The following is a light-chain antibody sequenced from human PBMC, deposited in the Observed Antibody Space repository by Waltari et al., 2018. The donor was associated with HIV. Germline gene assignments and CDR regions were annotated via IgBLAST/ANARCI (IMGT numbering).Light chain of an antibody. CDR1: SSNIGNTY. V-gene: IGLV1-51*01. Sequence: QSALTQPPSVSAVPGQKVTISCSVSSSNIGNTYESWYQQLPGTAPKLLISDNHKPPSGIPDRVSGSKSVTSATLGITGRQTGDEADYYCGSCDSSLSAVVFGGGTKLTVL. J-gene: IGLJ2*01. CDR3: GSCDSSLSAVV. CDR2: DNH.